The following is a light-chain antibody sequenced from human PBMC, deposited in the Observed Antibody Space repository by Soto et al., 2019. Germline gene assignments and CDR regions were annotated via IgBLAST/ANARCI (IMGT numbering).Light chain of an antibody. CDR3: HQAKTFPWT. Sequence: DAQMTQSPPFVSASVGDRVAITCRASQGISTSLVWYQHKPGKAPELLIFGASNLQTGVPSRFSGSGSGTDLTLSITSLQPDDSATYYCHQAKTFPWTFGQGTKVEIK. J-gene: IGKJ1*01. V-gene: IGKV1-12*01. CDR1: QGISTS. CDR2: GAS.